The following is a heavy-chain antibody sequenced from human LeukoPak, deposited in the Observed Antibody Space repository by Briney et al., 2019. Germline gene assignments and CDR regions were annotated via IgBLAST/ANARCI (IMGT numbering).Heavy chain of an antibody. D-gene: IGHD2-2*03. CDR2: IYYSGSA. CDR1: GGSISSGDYY. CDR3: ARGLARFHGSASDY. V-gene: IGHV4-30-4*01. Sequence: PSQTLSLTCTVSGGSISSGDYYWIWIRQPPGKGLEWIGYIYYSGSAYYNPSLKSRVTISVDTSKNQFSLKLSSVTAADTAVYYCARGLARFHGSASDYWGQGALVTVSS. J-gene: IGHJ4*02.